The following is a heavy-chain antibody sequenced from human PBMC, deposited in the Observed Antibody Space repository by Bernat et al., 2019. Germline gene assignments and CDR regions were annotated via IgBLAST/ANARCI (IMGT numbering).Heavy chain of an antibody. J-gene: IGHJ6*03. Sequence: QVQLVQSGAEVKKPGASVKVSCKASGYTFTGYYMHWVRQAPGQGLEWMGRINPNSGGTNYAQKFQGRVTMTRDTSISTAYMELSSLRSEDTAVYYCARGTQASYDFWSGYYTQRGAPDYYYMDVWGKGTTVTVSS. CDR3: ARGTQASYDFWSGYYTQRGAPDYYYMDV. CDR2: INPNSGGT. D-gene: IGHD3-3*01. CDR1: GYTFTGYY. V-gene: IGHV1-2*06.